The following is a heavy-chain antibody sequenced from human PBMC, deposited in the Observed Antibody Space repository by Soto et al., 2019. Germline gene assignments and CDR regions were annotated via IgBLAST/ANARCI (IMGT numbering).Heavy chain of an antibody. CDR1: VGSFSAYS. Sequence: PSETLSLTCAFYVGSFSAYSWSWSRHPPAKWLEWIGEITHSGSTYYNPSLKSRVTISVDTAKNQFSLKLSSVTAADTAVYYCARSGRKHMVSRNWFELWGQGTLVTVSS. CDR2: ITHSGST. V-gene: IGHV4-34*01. J-gene: IGHJ5*02. D-gene: IGHD2-15*01. CDR3: ARSGRKHMVSRNWFEL.